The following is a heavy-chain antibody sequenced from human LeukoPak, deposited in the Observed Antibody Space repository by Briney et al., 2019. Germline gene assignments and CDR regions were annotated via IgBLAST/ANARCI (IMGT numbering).Heavy chain of an antibody. CDR1: GFTFSSYA. D-gene: IGHD4-11*01. CDR2: ISYDGSNK. Sequence: GGSLRLSCAASGFTFSSYAMHWVRQAPGKGLEWVAVISYDGSNKYYADSVKGRFTISRDNSKNTLYLQMNSLRAEDTAVYYCAKGSNFEVTTTLYYYYYYMDVWGKGTTVTVSS. CDR3: AKGSNFEVTTTLYYYYYYMDV. J-gene: IGHJ6*03. V-gene: IGHV3-30-3*01.